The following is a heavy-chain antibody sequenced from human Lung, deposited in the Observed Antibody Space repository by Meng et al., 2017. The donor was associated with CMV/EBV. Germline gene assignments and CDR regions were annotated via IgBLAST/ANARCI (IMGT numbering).Heavy chain of an antibody. J-gene: IGHJ3*02. CDR1: GYTFTSYG. Sequence: ASVXVSCKASGYTFTSYGISWVRQAPGQGLEWMGWISGYKGNTNYAQKLQGRVTMTTDTSTTTAYMELGSLRSDDTAVYYCARDFVIPTATDGFDIWGQGXVVTVSS. CDR2: ISGYKGNT. CDR3: ARDFVIPTATDGFDI. V-gene: IGHV1-18*01. D-gene: IGHD3-16*02.